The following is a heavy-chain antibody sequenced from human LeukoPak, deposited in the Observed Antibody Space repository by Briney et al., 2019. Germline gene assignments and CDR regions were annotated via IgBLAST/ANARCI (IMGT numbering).Heavy chain of an antibody. V-gene: IGHV5-51*01. CDR1: GYSFTSYW. J-gene: IGHJ4*02. D-gene: IGHD3-22*01. CDR3: ARHAFDYYDSSGYPFPSFDY. Sequence: GESLKISCKGSGYSFTSYWIGWVRQMPGKGLEWMGIIYPGDFDTRYSPSFQGQVTISADKSISTAYLQWSSLKASDTAMYYCARHAFDYYDSSGYPFPSFDYWGQGTLVTVSS. CDR2: IYPGDFDT.